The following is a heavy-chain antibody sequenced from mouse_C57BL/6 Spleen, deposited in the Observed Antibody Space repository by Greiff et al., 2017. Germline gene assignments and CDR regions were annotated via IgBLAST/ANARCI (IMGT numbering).Heavy chain of an antibody. CDR3: TTPPDDDKFAY. CDR2: IDPENGDT. Sequence: EVQLQQSGAELVRPGASVKLSCTASGFNIKDDYMHWVKQRPEQGLEWIGWIDPENGDTEYASKFQGKATITADTSSNTAYLQLSSLTSEDTAVYYSTTPPDDDKFAYWGQGTLVTVSA. V-gene: IGHV14-4*01. D-gene: IGHD2-4*01. J-gene: IGHJ3*01. CDR1: GFNIKDDY.